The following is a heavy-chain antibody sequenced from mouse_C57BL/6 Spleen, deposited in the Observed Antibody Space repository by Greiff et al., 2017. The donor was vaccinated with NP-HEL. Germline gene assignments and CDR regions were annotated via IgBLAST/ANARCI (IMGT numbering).Heavy chain of an antibody. CDR2: IYPGDGDT. CDR3: ARNYGSRLDY. Sequence: VQLQQSGPELVKPGASVKISCKASGYAFSSSWMNWVKQRPGKGLEWIGRIYPGDGDTNYNGKFKGKATLTADKSSSTAYMQLSSLTSEDSAVYFCARNYGSRLDYWGQGTTLTVSS. J-gene: IGHJ2*01. CDR1: GYAFSSSW. D-gene: IGHD1-1*01. V-gene: IGHV1-82*01.